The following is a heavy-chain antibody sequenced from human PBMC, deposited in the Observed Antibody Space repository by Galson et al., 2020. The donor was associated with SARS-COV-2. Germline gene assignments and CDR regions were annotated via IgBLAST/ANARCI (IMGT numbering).Heavy chain of an antibody. D-gene: IGHD6-19*01. V-gene: IGHV3-33*01. CDR3: AREGDQWLAVGWFDP. J-gene: IGHJ5*02. CDR1: GFTFNTYG. Sequence: SLNISRAASGFTFNTYGMHWVRHAPGKGLECGAVIWFDATYKYYAASVQGRFTISSDNSNNTLYLQMNSLRVEDTAVYYCAREGDQWLAVGWFDPWGQGTVVTVSS. CDR2: IWFDATYK.